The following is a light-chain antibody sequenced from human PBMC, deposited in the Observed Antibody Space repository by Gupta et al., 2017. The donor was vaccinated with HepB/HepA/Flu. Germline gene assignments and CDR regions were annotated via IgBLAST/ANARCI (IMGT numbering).Light chain of an antibody. CDR2: GAY. J-gene: IGKJ2*01. CDR3: QKNNNWPS. V-gene: IGKV3-15*01. Sequence: EIVMTQSPATLTVSPGEGATLSCGASQSVSSNLAWYQQKPGQAPRLLIHGAYTRATGIPARFSGSGSGTEFALTISSLQSEDFAVYYCQKNNNWPSFGQGTKLEIK. CDR1: QSVSSN.